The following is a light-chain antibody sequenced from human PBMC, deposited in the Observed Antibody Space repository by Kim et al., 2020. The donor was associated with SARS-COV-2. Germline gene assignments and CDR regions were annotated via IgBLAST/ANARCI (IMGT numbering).Light chain of an antibody. CDR3: QAWDSSLGWV. CDR2: QDS. CDR1: KLGDKY. V-gene: IGLV3-1*01. J-gene: IGLJ3*02. Sequence: VSPGQTASITCSGDKLGDKYACWYQQKPGQSPVLVIYQDSKRPSGIPERFSGSNSGNTATLTISGTQAMDEADYYCQAWDSSLGWVFGGGTKVTV.